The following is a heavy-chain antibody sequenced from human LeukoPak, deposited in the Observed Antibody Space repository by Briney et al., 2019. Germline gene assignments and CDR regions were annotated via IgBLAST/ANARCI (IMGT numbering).Heavy chain of an antibody. CDR1: GGSFSSYA. V-gene: IGHV1-69*06. CDR3: AKQGAVRQDYYMDV. D-gene: IGHD3-16*01. CDR2: IIPIFGTQ. J-gene: IGHJ6*03. Sequence: SVNVSCKASGGSFSSYAITWVRQAPGQGLEWMGRIIPIFGTQTYAQKFQGRVTITADMGSSTAYLELTSLTAEDTARYFCAKQGAVRQDYYMDVWGNGTTVTVSS.